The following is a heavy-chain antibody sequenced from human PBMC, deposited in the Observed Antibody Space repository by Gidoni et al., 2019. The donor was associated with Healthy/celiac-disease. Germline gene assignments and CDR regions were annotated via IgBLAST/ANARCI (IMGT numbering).Heavy chain of an antibody. CDR1: GGSISSSSYY. J-gene: IGHJ5*02. Sequence: QLQLQESGPGLVKPSETLSLTCTVSGGSISSSSYYWGWLRQPPGKGLEWIGSIYYSGSTYYNPSLKSRVTISVDTSKNQFSLKLSSVTAADTAVYYCARLPGITIFGVVLNWFDPWGQGTLVTVSS. CDR3: ARLPGITIFGVVLNWFDP. CDR2: IYYSGST. D-gene: IGHD3-3*01. V-gene: IGHV4-39*01.